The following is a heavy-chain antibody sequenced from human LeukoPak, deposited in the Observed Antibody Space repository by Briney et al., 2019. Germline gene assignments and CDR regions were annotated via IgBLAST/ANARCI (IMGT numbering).Heavy chain of an antibody. CDR1: GFTFSSYW. V-gene: IGHV3-7*01. CDR2: IKQDGSEK. Sequence: GGSLRLSCAASGFTFSSYWMSWVRQAPGKGLEWVANIKQDGSEKYYVDSVKGRFTISRDNSKNTLYLQMNSLRAEDTAVYYCARDGGWYYYGSGSDAFDIWGQGTMVTVSS. D-gene: IGHD3-10*01. J-gene: IGHJ3*02. CDR3: ARDGGWYYYGSGSDAFDI.